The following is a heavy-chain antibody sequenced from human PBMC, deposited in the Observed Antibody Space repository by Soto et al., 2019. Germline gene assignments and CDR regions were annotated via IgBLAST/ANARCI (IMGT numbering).Heavy chain of an antibody. Sequence: QVQLVESGGGVVQPGRSLRLSCAASGFIFSSYGMHWVRQAPGKGLEWVAVISYDGSNKYYADSVKGRFTISRDNSKNTLYLQMNSLRAEDTAVYYCVKGLGSSGWYGVDYWGQGTLATVSS. CDR1: GFIFSSYG. V-gene: IGHV3-30*18. CDR3: VKGLGSSGWYGVDY. CDR2: ISYDGSNK. J-gene: IGHJ4*02. D-gene: IGHD6-19*01.